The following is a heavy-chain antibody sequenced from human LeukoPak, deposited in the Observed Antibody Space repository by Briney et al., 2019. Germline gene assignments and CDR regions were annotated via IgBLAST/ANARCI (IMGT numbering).Heavy chain of an antibody. CDR3: ATDTRGGYMFSDVDTAMVTGH. V-gene: IGHV1-24*01. CDR1: GYTLTELS. Sequence: ASVKVSCKVSGYTLTELSMHWVRQAPGKGLEWMGGFDPEDGETIYAQKFQGRVTMTEDTSTDTAYMELSSLSSEDTAVYYCATDTRGGYMFSDVDTAMVTGHWGQGPLVTVSS. J-gene: IGHJ4*02. CDR2: FDPEDGET. D-gene: IGHD5-18*01.